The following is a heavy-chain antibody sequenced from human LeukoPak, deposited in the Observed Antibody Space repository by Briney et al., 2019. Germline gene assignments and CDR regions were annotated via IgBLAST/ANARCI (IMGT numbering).Heavy chain of an antibody. J-gene: IGHJ3*02. V-gene: IGHV3-7*01. CDR3: ARARIDGDYFRAFDI. Sequence: PGGSLRLSCAASGFTFSSYSMNWVRQAPGKGLEWVANINQDGSGKNYVDSVKGRFTISRDNAKNSLYLRMSSLRADDTAVYYCARARIDGDYFRAFDIWGQGTMVTVSS. D-gene: IGHD4-17*01. CDR2: INQDGSGK. CDR1: GFTFSSYS.